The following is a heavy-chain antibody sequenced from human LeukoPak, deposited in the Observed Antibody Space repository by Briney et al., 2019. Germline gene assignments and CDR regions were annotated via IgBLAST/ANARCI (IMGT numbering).Heavy chain of an antibody. CDR2: IRSKAHSYAT. CDR1: GFTFSGSA. CDR3: TRHGGRDYYDSSEDAFDI. Sequence: GGSLRLSCAASGFTFSGSAMRWVRQASGKGLEWVGRIRSKAHSYATAYAASVKGRFTISRDDSKNTAYLQMNSLKTEDTAVYYCTRHGGRDYYDSSEDAFDIWGQGTMVIVSS. J-gene: IGHJ3*02. V-gene: IGHV3-73*01. D-gene: IGHD3-22*01.